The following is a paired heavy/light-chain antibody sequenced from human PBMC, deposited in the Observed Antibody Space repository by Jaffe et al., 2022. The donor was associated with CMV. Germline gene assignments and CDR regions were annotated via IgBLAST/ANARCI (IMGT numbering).Heavy chain of an antibody. CDR1: GGSISSGGYY. V-gene: IGHV4-31*03. CDR2: IYYSGST. D-gene: IGHD3-9*01. J-gene: IGHJ6*02. Sequence: QVQLQESGPGLVKPSQTLSLTCTVSGGSISSGGYYWSWIRQHPGKGLEWIGYIYYSGSTYYNPSLKSRVTISVDTSKNQFSLKLSSVTAADTAVYYCAREVAAGRSPLSGSLKFYYYYGMDVWGQGTTVTVSS. CDR3: AREVAAGRSPLSGSLKFYYYYGMDV.
Light chain of an antibody. V-gene: IGKV3-15*01. CDR1: QSVSSN. Sequence: EIVMTQSPATLSVSPGERATLSCRASQSVSSNLAWYQQKPGQAPRLLIYGASTRATGIPARFSGSGSGTEFTLTISSLQSEDFAVYYCQQYNNWPTFGGGTKVEIK. J-gene: IGKJ4*01. CDR3: QQYNNWPT. CDR2: GAS.